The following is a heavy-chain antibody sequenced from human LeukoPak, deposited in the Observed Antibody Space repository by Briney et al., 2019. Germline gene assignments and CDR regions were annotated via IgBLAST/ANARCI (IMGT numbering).Heavy chain of an antibody. CDR2: FDPEDGET. CDR1: GYTLTELS. J-gene: IGHJ4*02. V-gene: IGHV1-24*01. Sequence: ASVKVSCKVSGYTLTELSMHWVRQAPGKGLEWMGGFDPEDGETIYAQKLQGRVTMTTDTSTSTAYMELRSLRSDDTAVYYCARDGSSWYIRDFDYWGQGTLVTVSS. CDR3: ARDGSSWYIRDFDY. D-gene: IGHD6-13*01.